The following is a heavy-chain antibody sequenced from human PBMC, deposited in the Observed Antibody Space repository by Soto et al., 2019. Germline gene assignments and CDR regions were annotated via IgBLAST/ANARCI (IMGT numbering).Heavy chain of an antibody. J-gene: IGHJ6*02. Sequence: QVQLVQSGAEVKKPGSSVKVSCKASGGTFSSYAISWVRQAPGQGLEWMGGIIPIFGTANYAQKFQSRVTITADESTSTAYMELSSLRSEDTAVYYCATEKEEQWLVPGYYYGMDVWGQGTTVTVSS. V-gene: IGHV1-69*12. CDR1: GGTFSSYA. D-gene: IGHD6-19*01. CDR2: IIPIFGTA. CDR3: ATEKEEQWLVPGYYYGMDV.